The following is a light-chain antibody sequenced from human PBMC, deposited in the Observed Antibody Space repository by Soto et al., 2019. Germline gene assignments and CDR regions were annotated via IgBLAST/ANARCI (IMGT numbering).Light chain of an antibody. J-gene: IGLJ1*01. CDR2: EVS. V-gene: IGLV2-14*01. Sequence: SALTHPASVSWSPGQSITISCTGANSDVGGYNYVSWYQQHPGKAPELMIYEVSHRPSGVSNRFSGSKSDNTASLTISGLQAEDEADYYCSSYTSISTLYVFGTGTKVTVL. CDR1: NSDVGGYNY. CDR3: SSYTSISTLYV.